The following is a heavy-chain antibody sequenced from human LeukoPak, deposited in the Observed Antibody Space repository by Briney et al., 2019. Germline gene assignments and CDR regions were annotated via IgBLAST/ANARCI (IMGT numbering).Heavy chain of an antibody. V-gene: IGHV1-18*01. J-gene: IGHJ4*02. CDR3: ARDFFHGHCSGLTCFLLDS. Sequence: ASVKVSCTASGYTFTSYGITWVRQAPGQGLEWMGWISAHYGNTNYAQKFQGRLTMTTDTSTNTAYLELRSLRPEDTAVYFCARDFFHGHCSGLTCFLLDSWGQGSLVTVSS. D-gene: IGHD2-15*01. CDR2: ISAHYGNT. CDR1: GYTFTSYG.